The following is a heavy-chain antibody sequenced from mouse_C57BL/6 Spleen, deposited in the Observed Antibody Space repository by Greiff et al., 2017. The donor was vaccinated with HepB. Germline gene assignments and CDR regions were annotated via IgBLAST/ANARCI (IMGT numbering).Heavy chain of an antibody. CDR1: GYTFTSYW. Sequence: VQLQQPGAELVKPGASVKMSCKASGYTFTSYWITWVKQRPGQGLEWIGDIYPGSGSTNYNEKFKSKATLTVDTSSSTAYMQLSSLTSEDSAVYYCARSSSGYRYYFDYWGQGTTLTVSS. V-gene: IGHV1-55*01. CDR3: ARSSSGYRYYFDY. CDR2: IYPGSGST. J-gene: IGHJ2*01. D-gene: IGHD3-2*02.